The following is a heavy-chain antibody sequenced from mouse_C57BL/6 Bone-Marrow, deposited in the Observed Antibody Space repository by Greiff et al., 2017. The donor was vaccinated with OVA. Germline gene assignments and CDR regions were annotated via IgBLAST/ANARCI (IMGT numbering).Heavy chain of an antibody. D-gene: IGHD1-1*01. CDR3: ARKGLRRGYFDV. J-gene: IGHJ1*03. CDR2: INPNNGGT. V-gene: IGHV1-18*01. CDR1: GYTFTDYN. Sequence: EVQLQESGPELVKPGASVKIPCKASGYTFTDYNMDWVKQSHGKSLEWIGDINPNNGGTIYNQKFKGQATLTVDKSSSTAYMDLRSLTSEDTAVYYCARKGLRRGYFDVWGTATTVTVSS.